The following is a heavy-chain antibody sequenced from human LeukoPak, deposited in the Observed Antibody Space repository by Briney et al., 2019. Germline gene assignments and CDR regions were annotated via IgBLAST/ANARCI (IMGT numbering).Heavy chain of an antibody. J-gene: IGHJ4*02. CDR1: GFTFSSYS. CDR3: ARRCASTSCYGDFDY. Sequence: RGSLRLSCAASGFTFSSYSMNWVRQAPGKGLEWVSSISSSSSYIYYADSVKGRFTISRDNAKNSLYLQMNSLRAEDTAVYYCARRCASTSCYGDFDYWGQGTLVTVSS. V-gene: IGHV3-21*01. CDR2: ISSSSSYI. D-gene: IGHD2-2*01.